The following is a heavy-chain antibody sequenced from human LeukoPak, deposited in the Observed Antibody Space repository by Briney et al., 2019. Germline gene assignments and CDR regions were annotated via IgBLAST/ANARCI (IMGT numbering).Heavy chain of an antibody. CDR3: ARGSKYYYDSSGFPNWFDP. J-gene: IGHJ5*02. CDR1: GDSVSNGNYY. D-gene: IGHD3-22*01. V-gene: IGHV4-61*01. Sequence: PSETLSLTCTVSGDSVSNGNYYWSWLRQPPGKALEWIGYIYYSGSTYYNPSLEGRVTISVDTSKNQFSVKLRSVTAADTAVYYCARGSKYYYDSSGFPNWFDPWGQGTLVTVSS. CDR2: IYYSGST.